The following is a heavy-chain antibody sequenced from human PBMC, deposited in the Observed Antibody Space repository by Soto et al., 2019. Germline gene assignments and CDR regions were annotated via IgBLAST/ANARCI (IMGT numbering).Heavy chain of an antibody. J-gene: IGHJ6*02. D-gene: IGHD3-22*01. CDR3: AIWAKGSPLYYGGRGV. V-gene: IGHV1-69*06. CDR1: GGAFTNYA. Sequence: QVQLLQSGAEVKKPGSSVKVSCKVSGGAFTNYALNWVRHGPRQGLEWLGVIIPLHNTSNYSLKFLCRVTVTADISSTTVYMELNSLTSDDTATYYGAIWAKGSPLYYGGRGVCGQGTTVTVSS. CDR2: IIPLHNTS.